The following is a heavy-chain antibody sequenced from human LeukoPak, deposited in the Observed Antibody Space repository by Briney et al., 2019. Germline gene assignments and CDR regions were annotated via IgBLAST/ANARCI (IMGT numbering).Heavy chain of an antibody. CDR3: AREKEGYCSRTSCYLDYYYYYMDV. D-gene: IGHD2-2*01. Sequence: GGSLRLSCAASGFMFSKSWMHWVRQAPGKGLEWVSVIYSGGSTYYADSVKGRFTISRDNSKNTLYLQMNSLRAEDTAVYYCAREKEGYCSRTSCYLDYYYYYMDVWGKGTTVTISS. J-gene: IGHJ6*03. V-gene: IGHV3-66*01. CDR2: IYSGGST. CDR1: GFMFSKSW.